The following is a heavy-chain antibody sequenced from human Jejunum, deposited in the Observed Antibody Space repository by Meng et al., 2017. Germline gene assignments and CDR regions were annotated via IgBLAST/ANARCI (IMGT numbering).Heavy chain of an antibody. J-gene: IGHJ4*02. CDR2: ITITGAAT. Sequence: GESLKISCAASGFTFSTSAMSWVRQAPGKGLEWVSAITITGAATSYADSVKGLFTISRDNSKNTLYLQMNSLRAEDTAVYYCAKGAMKKPFDYWGQGSLVTVSS. V-gene: IGHV3-23*01. CDR1: GFTFSTSA. CDR3: AKGAMKKPFDY.